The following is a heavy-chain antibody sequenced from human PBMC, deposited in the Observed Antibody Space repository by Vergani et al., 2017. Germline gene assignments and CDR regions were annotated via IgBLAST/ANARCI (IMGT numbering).Heavy chain of an antibody. CDR1: GGSISSGSYY. CDR2: IYTSGST. Sequence: QVQLQESGPGLVKPSQTLSLTCTVSGGSISSGSYYWSWIRQPAGKGLEWLGRIYTSGSTNYNPSLKSRVTMSVDTSKNQFSLKLSSVTAADTAVYYCARESGYCSSTSCFDAFDIWGQGTMVTVSS. CDR3: ARESGYCSSTSCFDAFDI. J-gene: IGHJ3*02. D-gene: IGHD2-2*01. V-gene: IGHV4-61*02.